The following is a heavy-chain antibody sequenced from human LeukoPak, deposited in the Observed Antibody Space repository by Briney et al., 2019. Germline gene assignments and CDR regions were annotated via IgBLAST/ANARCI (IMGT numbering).Heavy chain of an antibody. CDR1: RFTFSTYW. D-gene: IGHD5-24*01. J-gene: IGHJ4*02. CDR3: ARDGDDYNYFDW. CDR2: ISADGSST. V-gene: IGHV3-74*01. Sequence: GGSLRLSCAASRFTFSTYWMHWLRHSPGKGLAWVSRISADGSSTTYADSVKGRFTISRDNAKNTLYLQMNSLRAEDTALYYCARDGDDYNYFDWWGQGALVTVSS.